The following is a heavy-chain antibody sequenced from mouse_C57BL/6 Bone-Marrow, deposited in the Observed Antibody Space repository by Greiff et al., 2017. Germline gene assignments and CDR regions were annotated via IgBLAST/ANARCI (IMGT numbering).Heavy chain of an antibody. V-gene: IGHV1-20*01. CDR1: GYSFTGYF. CDR2: INPYNGDT. Sequence: VHVKQSGPELVKPGDSVKISCKASGYSFTGYFMNWVMQSHGKSLEWIGRINPYNGDTFYNQKFKGKATLTVDKSSSTAHMELRSLTSEDSAVYYCARGRRGAMDYWGQGTSVTVSS. CDR3: ARGRRGAMDY. J-gene: IGHJ4*01.